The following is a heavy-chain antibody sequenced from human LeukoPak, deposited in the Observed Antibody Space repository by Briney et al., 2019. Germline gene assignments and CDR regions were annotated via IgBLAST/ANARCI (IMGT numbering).Heavy chain of an antibody. J-gene: IGHJ4*02. CDR2: IILNSGDI. Sequence: GGSLRLSCVVSGLTSDGYAMHWVRQAPGKGLEWVSAIILNSGDIAYADSVKGRFTVSRDNAKNPLYLQMNSLTSEDTAIYHCARDFAYWGQGTLVTVST. CDR1: GLTSDGYA. V-gene: IGHV3-9*02. CDR3: ARDFAY.